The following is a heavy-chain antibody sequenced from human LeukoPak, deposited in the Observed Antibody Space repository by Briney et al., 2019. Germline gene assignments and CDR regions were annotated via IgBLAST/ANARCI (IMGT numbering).Heavy chain of an antibody. J-gene: IGHJ4*02. D-gene: IGHD5-12*01. CDR1: GFTFDDYG. V-gene: IGHV3-20*04. Sequence: GGSLRLSCAASGFTFDDYGMSWVRQAPGKGLEWVSGINWNGGSTGYADSVKGRFTISRDNAKNSLYLQMNSPRAEDTALYYCARSRGYSGYEYFDYWGQGTLVTVSS. CDR2: INWNGGST. CDR3: ARSRGYSGYEYFDY.